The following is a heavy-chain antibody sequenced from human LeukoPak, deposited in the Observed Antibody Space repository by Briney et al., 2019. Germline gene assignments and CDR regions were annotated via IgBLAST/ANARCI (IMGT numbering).Heavy chain of an antibody. Sequence: KDGESLKISCKGSGYSFSSYWIAWVGQMPGKGLKWMGIIYPGDSDTRYSPSFQDQATISAEKSISTAYLQWSSLKASDSAIYYCARRQREWLNRPLDYWGQGTLVTVSS. D-gene: IGHD6-19*01. CDR2: IYPGDSDT. CDR3: ARRQREWLNRPLDY. J-gene: IGHJ4*02. CDR1: GYSFSSYW. V-gene: IGHV5-51*01.